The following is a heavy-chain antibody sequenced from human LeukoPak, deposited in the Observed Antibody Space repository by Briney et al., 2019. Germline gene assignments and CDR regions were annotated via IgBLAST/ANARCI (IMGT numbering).Heavy chain of an antibody. CDR1: GGSFSGYY. Sequence: SETLSLTCAVYGGSFSGYYWSWLRQPPGKGLEWVGEMNHSGSTNYNPSLKSPLTISVDTSKNQFSLKLSSVTAADTAVYYCARVVVVVPAAKCPFDPWGQGTLVTVSS. V-gene: IGHV4-34*01. J-gene: IGHJ5*02. CDR2: MNHSGST. D-gene: IGHD2-2*01. CDR3: ARVVVVVPAAKCPFDP.